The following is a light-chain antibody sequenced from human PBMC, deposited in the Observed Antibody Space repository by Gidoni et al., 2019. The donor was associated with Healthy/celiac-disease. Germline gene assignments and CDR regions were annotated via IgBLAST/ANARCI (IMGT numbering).Light chain of an antibody. CDR1: QSISSW. Sequence: DIQMIQSPSTLSASVGDRVTITCRASQSISSWLAWYQQKPGKAPKLLIYDASSLESGVPPRFSGSGSGTEFTLTISSLQPDDFATYYCQQYNSYSLTFGGGTKVEIK. J-gene: IGKJ4*01. V-gene: IGKV1-5*01. CDR3: QQYNSYSLT. CDR2: DAS.